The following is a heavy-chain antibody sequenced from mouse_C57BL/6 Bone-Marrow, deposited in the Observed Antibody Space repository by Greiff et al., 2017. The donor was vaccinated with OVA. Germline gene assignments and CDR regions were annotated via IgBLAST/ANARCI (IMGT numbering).Heavy chain of an antibody. CDR3: AREPRH. Sequence: EVQLVESGGGLVKPGGSLKLSCAASGFTFSSYAMSWVRQTPEKRLEWVATISDGGSYTYYPDNVKGRFTISRDNAKNNLYLQMSHLKSEDTAMYYCAREPRHWGKGTTLTLSS. CDR1: GFTFSSYA. V-gene: IGHV5-4*01. CDR2: ISDGGSYT. J-gene: IGHJ2*01.